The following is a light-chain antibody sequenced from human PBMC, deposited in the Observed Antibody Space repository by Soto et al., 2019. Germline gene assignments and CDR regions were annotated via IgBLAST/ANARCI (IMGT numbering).Light chain of an antibody. Sequence: QSALTQPASVSGSPGQAITISCTGASSDVGSYTLVSWYQQHPGKAPKLMIYEVTKRPSGVSNRFSGSKSGNTASLTISGLQTEDEADYYCCTYASGNTYVFGTGTKLTVL. CDR2: EVT. V-gene: IGLV2-23*02. CDR3: CTYASGNTYV. CDR1: SSDVGSYTL. J-gene: IGLJ1*01.